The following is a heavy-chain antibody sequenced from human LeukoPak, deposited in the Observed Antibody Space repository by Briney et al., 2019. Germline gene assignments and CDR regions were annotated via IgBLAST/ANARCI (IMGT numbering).Heavy chain of an antibody. V-gene: IGHV4-38-2*02. CDR1: GYSISSNYY. D-gene: IGHD4-23*01. J-gene: IGHJ1*01. CDR3: ARADATVVMWAPSNNFQH. CDR2: IYHSGST. Sequence: KPSETLSLTCNVSGYSISSNYYWGWIRQPPGKGLEWIGSIYHSGSTYYNSSLKSRVTISIDTSKNQMSLRVSSVTAADTAVYYCARADATVVMWAPSNNFQHWGQGTLVTVSS.